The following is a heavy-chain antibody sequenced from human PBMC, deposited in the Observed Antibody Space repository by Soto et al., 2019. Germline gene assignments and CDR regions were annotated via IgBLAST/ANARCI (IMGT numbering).Heavy chain of an antibody. CDR3: AREAHYCISTRCYEWYYYGMDV. CDR1: GFTFSSYS. J-gene: IGHJ6*02. Sequence: PGGSLRLSCAASGFTFSSYSVHWVRQAPGKGLEWVAVISYDGSNKYYADSVKGRFTISRDNSKNTLYLQMNSLRAEDTAVYYCAREAHYCISTRCYEWYYYGMDVWSQGTTVTVSS. CDR2: ISYDGSNK. D-gene: IGHD2-2*01. V-gene: IGHV3-30*14.